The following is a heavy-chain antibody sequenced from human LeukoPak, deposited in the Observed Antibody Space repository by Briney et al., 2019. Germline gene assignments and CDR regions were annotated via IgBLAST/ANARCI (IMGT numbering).Heavy chain of an antibody. J-gene: IGHJ4*02. V-gene: IGHV4-59*08. Sequence: SETLSLTCTVSGGSISSYYWSWIRQPPGKGLEWIGCIYYSGSTNYNPSLKSRVTISVDTSKNQFSLKLSSVTAADTAVYYCARSGGQFWGQGTLVTVSS. CDR2: IYYSGST. D-gene: IGHD1-26*01. CDR1: GGSISSYY. CDR3: ARSGGQF.